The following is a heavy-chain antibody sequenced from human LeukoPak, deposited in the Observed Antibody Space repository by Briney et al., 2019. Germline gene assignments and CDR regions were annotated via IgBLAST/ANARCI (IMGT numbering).Heavy chain of an antibody. J-gene: IGHJ5*02. Sequence: ASVKVSCKASGYTFTSYGISWVRQAPGQGLEWMGWISAYNGNTNYAQKLQGRVTMTTDTSTSTAYMELRSLRSDDTAVYYYARVGGYCSSTSCYYNWFDPWGQGTLVTVSS. CDR3: ARVGGYCSSTSCYYNWFDP. CDR1: GYTFTSYG. D-gene: IGHD2-2*01. V-gene: IGHV1-18*01. CDR2: ISAYNGNT.